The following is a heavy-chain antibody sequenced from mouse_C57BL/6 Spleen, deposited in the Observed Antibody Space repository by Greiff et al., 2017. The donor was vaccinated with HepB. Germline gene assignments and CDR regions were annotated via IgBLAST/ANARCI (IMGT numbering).Heavy chain of an antibody. CDR3: ALWGYYAMDY. J-gene: IGHJ4*01. D-gene: IGHD1-1*02. V-gene: IGHV1-69*01. CDR2: IDPSDSYT. Sequence: VQLQQPGAELVMPGASVKLSCKASGYTFTSYWMHWVKQRPGQGLEWIGEIDPSDSYTNYNQKFKGKSTLTVDKSSSTAYMQLSSLTSEDSAVYYCALWGYYAMDYWGQGTSVTVSS. CDR1: GYTFTSYW.